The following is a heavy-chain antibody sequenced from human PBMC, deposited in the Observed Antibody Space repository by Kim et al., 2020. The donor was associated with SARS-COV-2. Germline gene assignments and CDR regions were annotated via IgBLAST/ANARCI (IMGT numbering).Heavy chain of an antibody. D-gene: IGHD3-10*01. CDR2: ITPFNGNT. V-gene: IGHV1-45*02. CDR3: ARSMVRGDAWHAFDI. Sequence: SVKVSCKASGYTFTYRYLHWVRQAPGQALEWMGWITPFNGNTNYAQKFQDRVTITRDRSMSTAYMELSSLRSEDTAMYYCARSMVRGDAWHAFDIWGQGTMVTVSS. CDR1: GYTFTYRY. J-gene: IGHJ3*02.